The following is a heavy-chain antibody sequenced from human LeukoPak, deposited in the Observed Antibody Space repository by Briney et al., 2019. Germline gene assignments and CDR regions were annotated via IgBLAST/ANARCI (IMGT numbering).Heavy chain of an antibody. V-gene: IGHV4-39*07. J-gene: IGHJ5*02. CDR3: ARGGYSSGWYYRPTDWFDP. CDR2: IYYSGST. Sequence: SETLSLTCTVSGGSISSSSYYWGWIRQPPGKGLEWIGSIYYSGSTYYNPSLKSRVTISVDTSKNQFSLKLSSVTAADTAVYYCARGGYSSGWYYRPTDWFDPWGQGTLVTVSS. CDR1: GGSISSSSYY. D-gene: IGHD6-19*01.